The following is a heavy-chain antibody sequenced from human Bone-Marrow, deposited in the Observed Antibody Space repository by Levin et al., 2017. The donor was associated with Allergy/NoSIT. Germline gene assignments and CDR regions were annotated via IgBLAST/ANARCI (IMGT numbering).Heavy chain of an antibody. V-gene: IGHV3-15*01. CDR1: GFTFSNAW. D-gene: IGHD3-10*01. Sequence: GESLKISCAASGFTFSNAWMSWVRQAPGKGLEWVGRIKSKTDGGTTDYAAPVKGRFTISRDDSKNTLYLQMNSLKTEDTAVYYCTTVPYYYDSAYWGQGTLVTVSS. J-gene: IGHJ4*02. CDR3: TTVPYYYDSAY. CDR2: IKSKTDGGTT.